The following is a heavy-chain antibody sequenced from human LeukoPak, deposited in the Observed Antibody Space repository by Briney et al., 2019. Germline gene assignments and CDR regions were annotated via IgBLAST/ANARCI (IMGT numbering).Heavy chain of an antibody. V-gene: IGHV1-3*01. J-gene: IGHJ3*02. CDR3: ARDPEGGWELLGAFDI. D-gene: IGHD1-26*01. CDR1: GYTFTSYA. Sequence: GASVKVSCKASGYTFTSYAMHWVRQAPGQRLEWMGWINAGNGNTKYSQKFQGRVTITRDTSASTAYMELSSLRSKDTAVYYCARDPEGGWELLGAFDIWGQGTMVTVSS. CDR2: INAGNGNT.